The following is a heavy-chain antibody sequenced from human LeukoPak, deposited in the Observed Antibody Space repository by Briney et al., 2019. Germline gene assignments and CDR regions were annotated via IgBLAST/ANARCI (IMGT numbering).Heavy chain of an antibody. J-gene: IGHJ6*02. D-gene: IGHD3-9*01. Sequence: GASVKVSCKASGYTFTSYGISWVRQAPGQGLEWMGWISAYNGNTNYAQKLQGRVTMTTDTSTSTAYMELRSLRSDDTAVYYCARDQLLDYDILTGYYNNYYCGMDVWGQATTVTVSS. V-gene: IGHV1-18*01. CDR1: GYTFTSYG. CDR3: ARDQLLDYDILTGYYNNYYCGMDV. CDR2: ISAYNGNT.